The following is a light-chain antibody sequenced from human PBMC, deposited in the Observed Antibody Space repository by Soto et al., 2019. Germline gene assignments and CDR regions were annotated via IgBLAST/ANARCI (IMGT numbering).Light chain of an antibody. CDR3: QSYYNAPFT. V-gene: IGKV1-27*01. J-gene: IGKJ4*01. CDR2: AAS. CDR1: QAIKNY. Sequence: DIQVTQHPSSLSASVGDRVTITCRASQAIKNYLAWYQQKPGETPKLLIYAASTLKSGIPPRFSGSGSGTDFTLTINNLQPEDVATYYCQSYYNAPFTFGGGTKVEIK.